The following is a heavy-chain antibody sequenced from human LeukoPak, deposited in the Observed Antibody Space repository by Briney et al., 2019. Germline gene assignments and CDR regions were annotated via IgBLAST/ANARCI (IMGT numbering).Heavy chain of an antibody. Sequence: SGPTLVNPTQTLTLTCTFSGFSLSTSGVGVGWIRQPPGKALEWLALIYWDDDKLYSPSLKNRLTITKDTSRNQVVLTMTNMDPVDTATYFCAQERPIGIAGPHRAFDPWGQGTLVTVSS. CDR2: IYWDDDK. J-gene: IGHJ5*02. CDR3: AQERPIGIAGPHRAFDP. D-gene: IGHD6-13*01. CDR1: GFSLSTSGVG. V-gene: IGHV2-5*02.